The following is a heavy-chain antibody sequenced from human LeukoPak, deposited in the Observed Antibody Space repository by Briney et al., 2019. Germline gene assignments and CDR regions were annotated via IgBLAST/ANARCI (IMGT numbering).Heavy chain of an antibody. V-gene: IGHV5-51*01. CDR2: IYPGDSDT. CDR1: GYLFSNYW. D-gene: IGHD6-6*01. Sequence: GESLQISFKGSGYLFSNYWIGWVRQMPGKSLEWMGTIYPGDSDTTYSPSFRGQVTISADKSISTAYLQWNSLKASDTAMYFCARQTSSSSRVDFWGQGTLVTVSS. CDR3: ARQTSSSSRVDF. J-gene: IGHJ4*02.